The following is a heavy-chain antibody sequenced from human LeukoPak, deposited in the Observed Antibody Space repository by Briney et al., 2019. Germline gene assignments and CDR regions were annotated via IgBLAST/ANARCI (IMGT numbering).Heavy chain of an antibody. CDR2: IYTSGST. CDR3: AILSRVTRLFDY. D-gene: IGHD4-23*01. Sequence: PSETLSLTCTVSGDSISSFYWTWIRQPAGKGLEWIGRIYTSGSTNYNPSLKSRVTMSVDTSKNQFSLKLSSVTAADTAVYYCAILSRVTRLFDYWGQGTLVTVSS. CDR1: GDSISSFY. V-gene: IGHV4-4*07. J-gene: IGHJ4*02.